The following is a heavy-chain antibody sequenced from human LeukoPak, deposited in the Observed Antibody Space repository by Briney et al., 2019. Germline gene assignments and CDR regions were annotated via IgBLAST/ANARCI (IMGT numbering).Heavy chain of an antibody. Sequence: LRLSCAASGFTFSSYAMSWIRQPPGKGLEWIGYIYYSGSTYYNPSLKSRVTISVDTSKNQFSLKLSSVTAADTAVYYCASPSYDSSGYYYDTDAFDIWGQGTMVTVSS. D-gene: IGHD3-22*01. CDR3: ASPSYDSSGYYYDTDAFDI. CDR2: IYYSGST. CDR1: GFTFSSYA. V-gene: IGHV4-30-4*01. J-gene: IGHJ3*02.